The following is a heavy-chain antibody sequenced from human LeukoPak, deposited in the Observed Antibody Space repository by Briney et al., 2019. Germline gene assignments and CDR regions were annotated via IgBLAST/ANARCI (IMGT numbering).Heavy chain of an antibody. V-gene: IGHV6-1*01. Sequence: QSLLLTCAISRDSVSGGSAGWNWIRQSPSRGLEWLGWIYYRAQWYSDYAISLQSRIPINPDTSRHQFSLQLNSVTHDDTAVYYCTGGGLVRGTLPWFDPWGQGTLVTVSS. CDR3: TGGGLVRGTLPWFDP. CDR1: RDSVSGGSAG. D-gene: IGHD3-10*01. CDR2: IYYRAQWYS. J-gene: IGHJ5*02.